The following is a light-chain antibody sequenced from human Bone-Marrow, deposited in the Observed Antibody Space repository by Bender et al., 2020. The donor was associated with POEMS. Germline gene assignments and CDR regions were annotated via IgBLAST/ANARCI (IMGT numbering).Light chain of an antibody. J-gene: IGLJ2*01. Sequence: QSALTQPPSASGSPGQSITISCTGTSSDVGGTNYVSWYQQHPGKAPKLMIYEVSKRPSGVPDRFSGSKSGNTASLTVSGLQAEDEADYYCSSYAGNNDLLFGGGTKLTVL. CDR3: SSYAGNNDLL. CDR2: EVS. CDR1: SSDVGGTNY. V-gene: IGLV2-8*01.